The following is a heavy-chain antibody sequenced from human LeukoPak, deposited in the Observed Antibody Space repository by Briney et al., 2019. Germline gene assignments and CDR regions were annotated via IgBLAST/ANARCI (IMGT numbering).Heavy chain of an antibody. D-gene: IGHD5-18*01. J-gene: IGHJ6*02. CDR2: ISGSGGST. CDR1: GFTFSSYA. Sequence: GGSLRLSCAASGFTFSSYAMSWVRQAPGKGLEWVSAISGSGGSTYYADSVKGRFTISRDNSKNTLYLQMNSLRAEDTAVYYCAGGYSYGPKASYYYGMDVWGQGTTVTVSS. V-gene: IGHV3-23*01. CDR3: AGGYSYGPKASYYYGMDV.